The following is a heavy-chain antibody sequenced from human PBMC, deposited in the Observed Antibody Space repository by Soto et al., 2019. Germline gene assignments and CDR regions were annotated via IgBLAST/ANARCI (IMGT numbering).Heavy chain of an antibody. V-gene: IGHV3-30*18. Sequence: QVQLVESGGGVVQPGRSLRLSCAASGFTFSSYGMHWVRQAPGKGLEWVAVISYDGSNKYYEESVKGRFTISRDNSKNTLYQQMNSLRAEDTAVYYCAKVGSGIRQQLVQDYYYGMDVWGQGTTVTVSS. J-gene: IGHJ6*02. D-gene: IGHD6-13*01. CDR2: ISYDGSNK. CDR3: AKVGSGIRQQLVQDYYYGMDV. CDR1: GFTFSSYG.